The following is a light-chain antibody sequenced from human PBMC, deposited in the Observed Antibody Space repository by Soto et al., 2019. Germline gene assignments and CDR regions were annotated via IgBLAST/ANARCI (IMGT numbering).Light chain of an antibody. J-gene: IGKJ1*01. V-gene: IGKV3-20*01. Sequence: VWTQSPGTLSLSPGERATLSCRASQTVRNNYLAWYQQKPGQAPRLLIYGASNRATGIPDRFSGSGSGTDFTLTISRLEPEDFAVYYCQQYGSSGTFGQGTKVDIK. CDR1: QTVRNNY. CDR3: QQYGSSGT. CDR2: GAS.